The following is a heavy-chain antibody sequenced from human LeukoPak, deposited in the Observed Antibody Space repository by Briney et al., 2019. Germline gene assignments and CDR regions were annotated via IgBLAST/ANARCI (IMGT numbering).Heavy chain of an antibody. CDR1: GFTFSSYS. J-gene: IGHJ3*02. CDR3: ARGRYYYDRGAFDI. CDR2: IPSSSYI. D-gene: IGHD3-22*01. V-gene: IGHV3-21*01. Sequence: PGGSLRLSCAASGFTFSSYSMNWVRQTPGKGLEWVSSIPSSSYIYYADSVKGRFTISRDNAKNSLYLQMNSLRAEDTAVYYCARGRYYYDRGAFDIWGQGTMVTVSS.